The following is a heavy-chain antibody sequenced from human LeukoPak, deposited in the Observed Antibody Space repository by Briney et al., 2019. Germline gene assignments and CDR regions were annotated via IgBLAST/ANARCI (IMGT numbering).Heavy chain of an antibody. D-gene: IGHD1-14*01. Sequence: PGGSLRLSCAASGFTVSSNYMSWVREAPGKGLVWVSDIYSGGSTYYADSVKGRFTISRDNSKNTLYLQMNSLRAEDTAVYYCAKNLVGNHYFDYWGQGTLVTVSS. J-gene: IGHJ4*02. V-gene: IGHV3-53*01. CDR3: AKNLVGNHYFDY. CDR2: IYSGGST. CDR1: GFTVSSNY.